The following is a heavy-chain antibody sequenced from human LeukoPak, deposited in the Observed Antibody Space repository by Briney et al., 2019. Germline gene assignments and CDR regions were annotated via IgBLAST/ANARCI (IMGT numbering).Heavy chain of an antibody. J-gene: IGHJ6*03. CDR2: INSDGSST. CDR3: AREGRIVGAKTSYYYYYYMDV. D-gene: IGHD1-26*01. V-gene: IGHV3-74*01. CDR1: GFTFSSYW. Sequence: GGSLRLSCAASGFTFSSYWMHWVRQAPGKGPVWVSRINSDGSSTIYADSVKGRFTISRDNAKNTLYLQMNSLRAEDTAVYYCAREGRIVGAKTSYYYYYYMDVWGKGTTVTVSS.